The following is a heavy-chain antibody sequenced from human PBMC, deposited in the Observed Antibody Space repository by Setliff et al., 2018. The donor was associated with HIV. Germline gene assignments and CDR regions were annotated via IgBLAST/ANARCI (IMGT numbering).Heavy chain of an antibody. D-gene: IGHD3-22*01. CDR1: GGSISSGSYY. Sequence: PSETLSLTCSVSGGSISSGSYYWSWIRQPAGKGLEWIGRIYNSGSTIYNPSRKSRVTLSLDTSKNQFSLKLSSVTAADTAVYYCARDRLTYYFDYWGQGILVTVSS. CDR3: ARDRLTYYFDY. V-gene: IGHV4-61*02. J-gene: IGHJ4*02. CDR2: IYNSGST.